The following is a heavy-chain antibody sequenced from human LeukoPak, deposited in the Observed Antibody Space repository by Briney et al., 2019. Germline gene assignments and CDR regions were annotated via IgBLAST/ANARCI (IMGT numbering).Heavy chain of an antibody. D-gene: IGHD3-10*01. V-gene: IGHV3-74*01. CDR1: GFTFRSYW. J-gene: IGHJ4*02. Sequence: GGSLRLSCAASGFTFRSYWMHWVRQAPGMGLVWVSGISTDGSGTRYADSVRGRFTISRDNAKNTLYLQMNSLRAEDTAIYYCAKYSSGYFTPFDYWGQGTLVTVSS. CDR3: AKYSSGYFTPFDY. CDR2: ISTDGSGT.